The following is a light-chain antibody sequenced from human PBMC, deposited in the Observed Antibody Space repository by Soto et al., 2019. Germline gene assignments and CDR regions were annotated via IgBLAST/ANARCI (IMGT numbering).Light chain of an antibody. J-gene: IGLJ3*02. CDR2: NDD. Sequence: QSVLTQSPSLSAAPRQRVTISCSGRSSNIETNAVNWYRQLPGQAPILLIYNDDVLPSGVSDRFSGSKSGTSASLAISGLQSEDEADYYCAAWDDSLHAWVFGGGTKLTVL. CDR1: SSNIETNA. CDR3: AAWDDSLHAWV. V-gene: IGLV1-36*01.